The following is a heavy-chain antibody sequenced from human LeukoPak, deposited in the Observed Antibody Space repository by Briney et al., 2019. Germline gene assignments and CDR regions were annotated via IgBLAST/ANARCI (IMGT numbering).Heavy chain of an antibody. J-gene: IGHJ4*02. CDR1: GFTFSSYS. CDR2: ISSSSSYM. CDR3: ARTAELYGGYPSPIDY. D-gene: IGHD5-12*01. V-gene: IGHV3-21*01. Sequence: GGSLRLSCAASGFTFSSYSMNWVRQAPGKGLEWVSSISSSSSYMYYADSVKGRFTISRDNAKNSLYLQMNSLRAEDTAVYYCARTAELYGGYPSPIDYWGQGALVTVSS.